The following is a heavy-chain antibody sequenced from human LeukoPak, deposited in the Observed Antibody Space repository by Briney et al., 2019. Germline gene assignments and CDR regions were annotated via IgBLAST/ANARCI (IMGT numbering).Heavy chain of an antibody. CDR2: ISSSSSYI. Sequence: GGSLRLSCVASGFIFSDYSMDWVRQAPGKGLEWVSSISSSSSYIYYADSVKGRFTISRDNAKNSLYLQMNSLRAEDTALYYCAKDSGSGYYFLDYWGQGTLVTVSS. V-gene: IGHV3-21*04. CDR3: AKDSGSGYYFLDY. CDR1: GFIFSDYS. J-gene: IGHJ4*02. D-gene: IGHD3-22*01.